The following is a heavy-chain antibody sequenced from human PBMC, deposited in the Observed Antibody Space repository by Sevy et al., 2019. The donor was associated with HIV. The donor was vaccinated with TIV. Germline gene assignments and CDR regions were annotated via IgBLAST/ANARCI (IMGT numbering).Heavy chain of an antibody. CDR1: GFTFRSFS. J-gene: IGHJ1*01. D-gene: IGHD1-1*01. V-gene: IGHV3-30*10. CDR3: SLERLPSGVGEYFHN. CDR2: ISYDGTNQ. Sequence: GGSLRLSCAASGFTFRSFSMHWVRQAPDKGLQWVATISYDGTNQYYTDSVKGRFTIARDNPNSALYLQINSLKADDHAVYYCSLERLPSGVGEYFHNWGQGTLVTVSS.